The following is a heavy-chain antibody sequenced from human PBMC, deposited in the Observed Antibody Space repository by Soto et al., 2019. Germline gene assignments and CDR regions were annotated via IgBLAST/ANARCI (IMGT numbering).Heavy chain of an antibody. CDR2: ISSSSSYT. V-gene: IGHV3-11*06. J-gene: IGHJ6*02. Sequence: QVQLVESGGGLVKPGGSLRLSCAASGFTFSDYYMSWIRQAPGKGLEWVSYISSSSSYTNYADSVKGRFTISRDNAKTSLYLQMNSLRAEDTAVYYCARDRPLGYCSGGSCYPGTGGRSYYYYYYGMDVWGQGTTVTVSS. CDR1: GFTFSDYY. D-gene: IGHD2-15*01. CDR3: ARDRPLGYCSGGSCYPGTGGRSYYYYYYGMDV.